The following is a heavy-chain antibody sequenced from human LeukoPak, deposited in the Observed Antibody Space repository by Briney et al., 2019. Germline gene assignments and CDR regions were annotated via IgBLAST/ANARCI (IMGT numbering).Heavy chain of an antibody. CDR3: ARGKWLRLFYFDY. J-gene: IGHJ4*02. CDR1: GFTFSSYA. CDR2: IYSGGST. Sequence: GGSLRLSCAASGFTFSSYAMSWVRQAPGKGLEWVSVIYSGGSTYYADSVKGRFTISRDNSKNTLYLQMNSLRAEDTAVYYCARGKWLRLFYFDYWGQGTLVTVSS. V-gene: IGHV3-53*01. D-gene: IGHD5-12*01.